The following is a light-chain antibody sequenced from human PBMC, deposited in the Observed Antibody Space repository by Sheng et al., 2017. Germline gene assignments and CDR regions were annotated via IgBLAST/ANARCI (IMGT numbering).Light chain of an antibody. CDR3: QQYGSSPPWT. V-gene: IGKV3-20*01. CDR1: QSFSSSY. CDR2: GAS. Sequence: EIVLTQSPATLSLSPGQRATLSCRASQSFSSSYLTWYQQKPGQPPRLLIYGASTRATGVPDRFGGSGSGTDFTLTINRLEPEDFAVYYCQQYGSSPPWTFGQGTRVEIK. J-gene: IGKJ1*01.